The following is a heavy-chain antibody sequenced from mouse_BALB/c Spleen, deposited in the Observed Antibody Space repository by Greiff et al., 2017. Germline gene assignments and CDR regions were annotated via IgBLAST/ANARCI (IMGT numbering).Heavy chain of an antibody. CDR3: ARGGEVRTFAY. V-gene: IGHV5-6-5*01. CDR1: GFTFSSYA. J-gene: IGHJ3*01. Sequence: EVQGVESGGGLVKPGGSLKLSCAASGFTFSSYAMSWVRQTPEKRLEWVASISSGGSTYYPDSVKGRFTISRDNARNILYLQMSSLRSEDTAMYYCARGGEVRTFAYWGQGTLVTVSA. CDR2: ISSGGST. D-gene: IGHD2-14*01.